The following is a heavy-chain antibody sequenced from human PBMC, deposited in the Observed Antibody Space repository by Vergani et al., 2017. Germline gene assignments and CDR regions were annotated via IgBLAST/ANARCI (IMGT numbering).Heavy chain of an antibody. CDR3: ARLYGRDSSRSKYFDY. J-gene: IGHJ4*02. Sequence: EVQLVQSGAEVKKPGESLKISCQISGSSFTNYWIGWLRQMPGKGLEWMGIIHPADSDTRYSPSFQGQVTIAVDKSISTAYLQRSSLRASDSAMYYCARLYGRDSSRSKYFDYWGQGTLVTVSS. D-gene: IGHD3-22*01. V-gene: IGHV5-51*01. CDR1: GSSFTNYW. CDR2: IHPADSDT.